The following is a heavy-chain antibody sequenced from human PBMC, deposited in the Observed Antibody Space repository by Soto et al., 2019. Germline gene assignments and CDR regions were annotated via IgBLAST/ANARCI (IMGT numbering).Heavy chain of an antibody. V-gene: IGHV1-46*01. CDR3: ARDLGSVAAAGTVYYYYGMDV. J-gene: IGHJ6*02. Sequence: VPVKVSSKACGYTFTCYYLHWLRQAPKQGFEWMGIINPSEGNTNYAQKLQGRVTMTTDTSTSTAYMELRSLRSDDTAVYYCARDLGSVAAAGTVYYYYGMDVWGQGTTVTVSS. D-gene: IGHD6-13*01. CDR1: GYTFTCYY. CDR2: INPSEGNT.